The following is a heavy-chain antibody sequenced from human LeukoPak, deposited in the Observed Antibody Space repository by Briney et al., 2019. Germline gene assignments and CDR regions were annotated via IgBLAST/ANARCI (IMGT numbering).Heavy chain of an antibody. CDR1: GFTFSSYA. D-gene: IGHD2-21*02. Sequence: PGGSLRLSCAASGFTFSSYAMHWVRQAPGKGLEWVAVISCDGSNKYYADSVKGRFTISRDNSENMLFLQMNSLRSEDTAVYYCATELGDWGYFDYWGQGTLVTVSS. CDR2: ISCDGSNK. V-gene: IGHV3-30-3*01. CDR3: ATELGDWGYFDY. J-gene: IGHJ4*02.